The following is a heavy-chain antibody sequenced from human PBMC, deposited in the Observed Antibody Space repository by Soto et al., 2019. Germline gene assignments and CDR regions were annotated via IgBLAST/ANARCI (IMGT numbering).Heavy chain of an antibody. CDR3: ASMGYHYGSGSYPLDY. CDR2: IYQSGST. V-gene: IGHV4-61*01. CDR1: GVSVNSGNYY. Sequence: PSETLSLTCTVSGVSVNSGNYYWSWIRQTPGKGLEWIGYIYQSGSTRYNPSLKSRVTISLDTSRNQFSLRMSSVTAADTAVYYCASMGYHYGSGSYPLDYWGQGTLVTVS. J-gene: IGHJ4*02. D-gene: IGHD3-10*01.